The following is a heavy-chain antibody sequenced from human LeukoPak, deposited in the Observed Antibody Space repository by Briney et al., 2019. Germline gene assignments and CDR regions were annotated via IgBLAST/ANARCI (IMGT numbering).Heavy chain of an antibody. V-gene: IGHV4-34*01. CDR3: ARATKVGYSYQTVDTPMVSTTTYFDY. CDR1: GGSFSGYY. CDR2: INHSGST. J-gene: IGHJ4*02. Sequence: SETLSLTCAVYGGSFSGYYWSWIRQPPGKGLEWIGEINHSGSTNYNPSLKSRVTISVDTSKNQFSLKLSSVTAADTAVYYCARATKVGYSYQTVDTPMVSTTTYFDYWGQGTLVTVSS. D-gene: IGHD5-18*01.